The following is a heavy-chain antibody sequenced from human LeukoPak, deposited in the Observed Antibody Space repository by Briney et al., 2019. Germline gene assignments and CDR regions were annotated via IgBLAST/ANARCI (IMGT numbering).Heavy chain of an antibody. CDR1: GGSISSYY. V-gene: IGHV4-59*01. CDR2: IYYSGST. CDR3: ARDSSLYYYYGMDV. J-gene: IGHJ6*02. Sequence: SETLSLTCTVSGGSISSYYWSWIRQPPGEGLEWIGYIYYSGSTNYNPSLKSRVTISVDTSKNQFSLKLSSVTAADTAVYYCARDSSLYYYYGMDVWGQGTTVTVSS.